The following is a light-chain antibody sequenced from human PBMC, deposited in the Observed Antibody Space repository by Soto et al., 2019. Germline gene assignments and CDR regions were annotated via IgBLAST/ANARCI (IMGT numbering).Light chain of an antibody. CDR2: GAS. J-gene: IGKJ5*01. CDR1: QTVTSGY. Sequence: EIVLTQSPDTLSLSPGERATLSCRASQTVTSGYLAWYQQKPGQPPRLLIYGASTRATGIPARFSGSGSGTDFTLTISSLEPEDFSVYYCQQRYNWPVTFGQGTRLEIK. CDR3: QQRYNWPVT. V-gene: IGKV3D-20*02.